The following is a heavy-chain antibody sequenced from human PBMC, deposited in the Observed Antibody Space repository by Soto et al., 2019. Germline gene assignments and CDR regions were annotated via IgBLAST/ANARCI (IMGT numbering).Heavy chain of an antibody. V-gene: IGHV2-5*02. D-gene: IGHD3-16*01. J-gene: IGHJ4*02. CDR1: GFSLSTSGVG. Sequence: QITLKESGPTLVKPTQTLTLTCTFSGFSLSTSGVGVGWIRQPPGKALEWLALIYWDDDKRYSPSLKSRLTITKDTSKNHVVLTMTNLDPVDTATYYGAHRRRGSYFDYWGQGTLVTVSS. CDR3: AHRRRGSYFDY. CDR2: IYWDDDK.